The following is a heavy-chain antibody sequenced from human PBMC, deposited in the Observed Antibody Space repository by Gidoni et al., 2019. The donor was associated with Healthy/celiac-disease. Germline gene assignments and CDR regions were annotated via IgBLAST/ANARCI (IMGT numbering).Heavy chain of an antibody. CDR2: ISYDGSNK. J-gene: IGHJ6*02. D-gene: IGHD7-27*01. Sequence: GRSLRLSCAASGFTFSSYGMHWVRQAPGKGLEWVAVISYDGSNKSYADSVKGRFTISRDNSKNTLYLQMNSLRAEDTAVYYCAKALTGLGGYYYYGMDVWGQGTTVTVSS. CDR1: GFTFSSYG. CDR3: AKALTGLGGYYYYGMDV. V-gene: IGHV3-30*18.